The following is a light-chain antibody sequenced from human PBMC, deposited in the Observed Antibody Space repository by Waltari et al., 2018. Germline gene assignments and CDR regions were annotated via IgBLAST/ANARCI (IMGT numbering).Light chain of an antibody. V-gene: IGLV3-25*03. CDR3: QSADSSGAYVV. Sequence: SFELTQPPSVSVSPGQTARITCSGDVLPKQYAHWYQQRPGQAPLLIIYKDTERPSGIPDRVSGSSSGTTVTLTISGVLAEDEADYHCQSADSSGAYVVFGGGTKLTVL. CDR2: KDT. CDR1: VLPKQY. J-gene: IGLJ2*01.